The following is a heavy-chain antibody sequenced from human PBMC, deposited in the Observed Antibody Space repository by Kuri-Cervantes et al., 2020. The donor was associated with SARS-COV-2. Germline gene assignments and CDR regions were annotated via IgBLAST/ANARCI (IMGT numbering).Heavy chain of an antibody. CDR2: INPNSGGT. V-gene: IGHV1-2*06. CDR1: GYTFTGYY. J-gene: IGHJ5*02. Sequence: ASVKVSCKASGYTFTGYYMHWVRQAPGQGLEWMGRINPNSGGTNYAQKFQGRVTMTRDTSISTAYMELSRLRSDDTAMYYCARWEIRFLGSWFDPWGQGTLVTVSS. CDR3: ARWEIRFLGSWFDP. D-gene: IGHD3-3*01.